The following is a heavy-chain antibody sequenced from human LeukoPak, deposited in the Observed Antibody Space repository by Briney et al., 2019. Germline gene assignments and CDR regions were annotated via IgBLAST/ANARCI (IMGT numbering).Heavy chain of an antibody. Sequence: SETLSLTCTVSGVSISSSSYDWGWLRQPPGKGLEWIGSIYYSGSTYYNPSLKSRVTISVDTSKNQFSLKLSSVTAADTAVYYCARGDRGVRVFDYWGQGTLVTVSS. J-gene: IGHJ4*02. D-gene: IGHD2-15*01. V-gene: IGHV4-39*07. CDR3: ARGDRGVRVFDY. CDR2: IYYSGST. CDR1: GVSISSSSYD.